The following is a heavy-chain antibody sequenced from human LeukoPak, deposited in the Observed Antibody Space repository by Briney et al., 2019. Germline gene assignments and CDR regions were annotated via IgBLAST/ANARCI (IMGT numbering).Heavy chain of an antibody. CDR2: IYYSGST. D-gene: IGHD2-2*01. CDR3: ARGYCSSTSCHRNWYFDL. V-gene: IGHV4-31*03. J-gene: IGHJ2*01. CDR1: GGSISSGGYY. Sequence: SQTLSLTCTVSGGSISSGGYYWSWIRQHPGKGLEWIGYIYYSGSTYYNPSLKSRVTISVDRSKNQFSLKLSSVTAADTAVYYCARGYCSSTSCHRNWYFDLWGRGTLVTVSS.